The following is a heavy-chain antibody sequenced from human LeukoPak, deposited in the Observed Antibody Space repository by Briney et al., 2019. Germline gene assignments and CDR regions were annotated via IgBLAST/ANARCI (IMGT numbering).Heavy chain of an antibody. J-gene: IGHJ4*02. V-gene: IGHV3-7*01. CDR1: GFAFSRDW. CDR3: ARVEGGHYDSGTFDY. Sequence: GGSLRLSCAGSGFAFSRDWMSWVRQAPGKGLGWVANIKQDGREKYYVDSVKGRFTISRDNAKNSLYLQLNSLRAEDTAVYFCARVEGGHYDSGTFDYWGQGSLVTVSS. CDR2: IKQDGREK. D-gene: IGHD3-22*01.